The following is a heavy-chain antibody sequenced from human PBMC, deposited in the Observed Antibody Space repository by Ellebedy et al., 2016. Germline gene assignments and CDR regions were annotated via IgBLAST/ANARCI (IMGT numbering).Heavy chain of an antibody. CDR3: ASGHLPLNI. Sequence: SETLSLXXTVSGGSITNYYWSWIRQPPGKGLEYIGYIYYSGSTNYNPSLKSRVTMAVDTSKNQVSLKLNSVTAADTAVYYCASGHLPLNIWGQGTMVTVSS. V-gene: IGHV4-59*01. CDR2: IYYSGST. CDR1: GGSITNYY. D-gene: IGHD3-9*01. J-gene: IGHJ3*02.